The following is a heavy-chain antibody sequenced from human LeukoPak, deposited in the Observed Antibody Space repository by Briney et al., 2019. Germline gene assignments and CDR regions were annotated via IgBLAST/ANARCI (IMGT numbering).Heavy chain of an antibody. J-gene: IGHJ6*03. Sequence: ASVKVSCKAFGYTFTSNYMHWVRQAPGQGPEWMGVISPSGGSTTYAQKFQGRVTLTRDMSTSTDYLELSSLRSEDTAVYYCARERITMVRGVIKKDTEYYNYYYMDVWGKGTTVTISS. CDR2: ISPSGGST. V-gene: IGHV1-46*01. D-gene: IGHD3-10*01. CDR3: ARERITMVRGVIKKDTEYYNYYYMDV. CDR1: GYTFTSNY.